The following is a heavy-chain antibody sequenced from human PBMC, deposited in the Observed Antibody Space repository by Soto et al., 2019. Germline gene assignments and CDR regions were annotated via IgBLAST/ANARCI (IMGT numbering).Heavy chain of an antibody. CDR1: GFTFGSYW. CDR2: IKPDGSAT. J-gene: IGHJ4*02. D-gene: IGHD2-21*02. Sequence: GGSLRLSCAVSGFTFGSYWMNWVRLIPGKGLEWVAYIKPDGSATYYVDSVKGRFTISRDNAKNSLYPQMNSLRVEDTSVYYCARAGYCGPGCYYYFDYWGQGTLVTVSS. V-gene: IGHV3-7*01. CDR3: ARAGYCGPGCYYYFDY.